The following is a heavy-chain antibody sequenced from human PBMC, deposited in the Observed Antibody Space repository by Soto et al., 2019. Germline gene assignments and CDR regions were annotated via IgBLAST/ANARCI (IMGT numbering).Heavy chain of an antibody. CDR2: ISSSSSTI. CDR3: ARDLHDYGDRPAFFGVALNAFDI. CDR1: GFTFSSYS. V-gene: IGHV3-48*01. D-gene: IGHD4-17*01. J-gene: IGHJ3*02. Sequence: GGSLRLSCAASGFTFSSYSMNWVRQAPGKGLEWVSYISSSSSTIYYADSVKGRFTISRDNVKNSLYLQMNSLRAEDTAGYYCARDLHDYGDRPAFFGVALNAFDIWGQGTMVTVSS.